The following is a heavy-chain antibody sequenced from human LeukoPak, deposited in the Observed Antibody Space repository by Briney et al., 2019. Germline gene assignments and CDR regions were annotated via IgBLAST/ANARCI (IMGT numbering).Heavy chain of an antibody. D-gene: IGHD3-3*01. CDR3: ARGRGVFAVVIGVYLDY. CDR1: GYTFTSYG. V-gene: IGHV1-18*01. CDR2: VSAYNGNT. Sequence: ASVKVSCKASGYTFTSYGISWVRQAPVQGLESMGWVSAYNGNTNYAQKLQGRVTMTTDTSSSTAYMELRSLRSDHTAVYYCARGRGVFAVVIGVYLDYWGQGTRVTVSS. J-gene: IGHJ4*02.